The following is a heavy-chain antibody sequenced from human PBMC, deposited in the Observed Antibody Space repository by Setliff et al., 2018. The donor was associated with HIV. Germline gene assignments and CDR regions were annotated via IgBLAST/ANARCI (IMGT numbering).Heavy chain of an antibody. CDR3: ARVGGGATDQAFDI. V-gene: IGHV1-46*01. CDR2: IDPNGGAT. J-gene: IGHJ3*02. Sequence: ASVTVSCKAFGYSFTSYFLHWVRQAPGQGLEWLGIIDPNGGATNNAQKLQGRLTVTTDTSTSTLYMELSNLRSDDTAVYYCARVGGGATDQAFDIWGQGTMVTVSS. D-gene: IGHD3-16*01. CDR1: GYSFTSYF.